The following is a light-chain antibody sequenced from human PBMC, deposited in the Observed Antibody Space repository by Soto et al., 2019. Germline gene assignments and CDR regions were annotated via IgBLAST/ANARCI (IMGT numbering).Light chain of an antibody. J-gene: IGKJ1*01. CDR1: QSLSSSY. CDR3: QQYNSYPWT. Sequence: EIVLTQSPGTLSLSPGERATLSCRASQSLSSSYLAWYQQKPGQAPRLLIYGASRRATGIPDRVSGSGSGTEFTLTINSLQPEDFATYYCQQYNSYPWTFGQGTKVDIK. CDR2: GAS. V-gene: IGKV3-20*01.